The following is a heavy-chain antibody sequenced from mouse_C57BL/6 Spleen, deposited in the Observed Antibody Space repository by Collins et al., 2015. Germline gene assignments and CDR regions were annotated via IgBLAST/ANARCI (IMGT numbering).Heavy chain of an antibody. D-gene: IGHD1-1*02. CDR1: GFTFSSYA. V-gene: IGHV5-6-5*01. J-gene: IGHJ4*01. CDR3: ASYGYNAMDY. CDR2: ISSGGST. Sequence: EVKLVESGGGLVKPGGSLKLSCAASGFTFSSYAMSWVRQTPEKRLEWVASISSGGSTYYPDSVKGRFTISRDNARNILYLQMSSLRSEDTAMYYCASYGYNAMDYWGQGTSVTVSS.